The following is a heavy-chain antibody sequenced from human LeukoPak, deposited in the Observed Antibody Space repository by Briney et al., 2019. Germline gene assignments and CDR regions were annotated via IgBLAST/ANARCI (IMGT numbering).Heavy chain of an antibody. CDR2: ISSSSSTI. Sequence: GGSLRLSCAASGFTFSSYSMNWVRQAPGKGLEWVSYISSSSSTIYYADSVKGRFTISRDNAKNSLYLQMNSLRAEDTAVYYCARGYVGSGWPIFDYWGQGTLVTVSS. D-gene: IGHD6-19*01. CDR1: GFTFSSYS. J-gene: IGHJ4*02. CDR3: ARGYVGSGWPIFDY. V-gene: IGHV3-48*04.